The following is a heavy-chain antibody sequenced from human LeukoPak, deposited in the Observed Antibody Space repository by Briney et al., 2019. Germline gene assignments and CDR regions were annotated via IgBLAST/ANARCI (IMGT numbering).Heavy chain of an antibody. J-gene: IGHJ5*02. CDR1: GYTFTSYG. CDR2: ISAYNGNT. CDR3: ARAGVGWPGFDP. D-gene: IGHD2-15*01. Sequence: ASVTVSCKASGYTFTSYGISWVRQAPGQGLEWMGWISAYNGNTNYAQKLQGRVTMTTDTSASTAYMELSSLRSEDTAVYYCARAGVGWPGFDPWGQGTLVTVSS. V-gene: IGHV1-18*01.